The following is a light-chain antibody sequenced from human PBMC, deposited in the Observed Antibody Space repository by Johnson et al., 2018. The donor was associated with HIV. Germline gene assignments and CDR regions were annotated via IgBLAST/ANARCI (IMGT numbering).Light chain of an antibody. Sequence: QSVLTQPPSVSAAPGQTVNISCSGNVSNIESYFVSWYQQLPGTAPKLLIHENDKRPSGISDRFSGSKSGTSATLCITGLQTGDEVDYYCGAWDTSLLAFVFGTGTTVTVL. CDR2: END. J-gene: IGLJ1*01. V-gene: IGLV1-51*02. CDR3: GAWDTSLLAFV. CDR1: VSNIESYF.